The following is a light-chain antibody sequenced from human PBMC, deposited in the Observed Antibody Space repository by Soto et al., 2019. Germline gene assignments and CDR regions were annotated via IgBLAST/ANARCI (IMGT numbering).Light chain of an antibody. Sequence: EIVLTKSPGTLSLSPGERATLSRSASQSVSSSYLAWYQQKPGQAPRLLIYGASTRATGIPARFTGSGSGTEFTLTISSLQSEDFAVYYCQQYSKWPITFGQGTRLEIK. V-gene: IGKV3-15*01. J-gene: IGKJ5*01. CDR3: QQYSKWPIT. CDR1: QSVSSSY. CDR2: GAS.